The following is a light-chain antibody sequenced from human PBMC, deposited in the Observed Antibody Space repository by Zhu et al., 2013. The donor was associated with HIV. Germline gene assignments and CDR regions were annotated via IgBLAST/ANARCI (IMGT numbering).Light chain of an antibody. CDR1: PSASTSY. CDR3: QQYGNSPRT. CDR2: GAS. J-gene: IGKJ1*01. Sequence: IVLTQSPGTVSLSPGESATLSCRASPSASTSYFAWYQVKPGQPPRLLIYGASSRATGIPDRFSGSGSGTDFTLTISRLEPEDFAVYHCQQYGNSPRTFGQGTKVEIK. V-gene: IGKV3-20*01.